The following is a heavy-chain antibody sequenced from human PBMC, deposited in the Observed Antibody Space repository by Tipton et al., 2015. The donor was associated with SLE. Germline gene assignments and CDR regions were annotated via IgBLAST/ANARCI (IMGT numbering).Heavy chain of an antibody. CDR3: ARQTTEAGVVGYFFDD. CDR2: IYSTGTT. J-gene: IGHJ4*02. CDR1: GDSISNLNDF. D-gene: IGHD6-19*01. Sequence: TLSLTCTVSGDSISNLNDFWGWIRQPPGKGLEWIGSIYSTGTTCFNASLRGRVTMSIDTSTNQFSLRLASVTAADTAVYFCARQTTEAGVVGYFFDDWGQGTLVTVPS. V-gene: IGHV4-39*07.